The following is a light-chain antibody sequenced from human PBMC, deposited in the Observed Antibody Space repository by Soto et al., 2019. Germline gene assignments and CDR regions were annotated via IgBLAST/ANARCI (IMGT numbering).Light chain of an antibody. CDR3: HQDNNWPST. CDR2: NAS. Sequence: EIVMTQSPATLSASPGERATLSCRASQSVSFNLVWYQHKPGQPPRLLMYNASNRAAGISARFTGSGSGTDFTLTIDNLQSEDFAFYYCHQDNNWPSTFGGGTKVE. V-gene: IGKV3-15*01. CDR1: QSVSFN. J-gene: IGKJ4*01.